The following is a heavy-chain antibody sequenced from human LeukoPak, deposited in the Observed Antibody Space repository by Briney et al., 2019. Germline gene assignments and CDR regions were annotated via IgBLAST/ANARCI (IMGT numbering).Heavy chain of an antibody. V-gene: IGHV3-43*02. CDR1: GFTFDDYA. D-gene: IGHD3-10*01. CDR3: AKDLSSVFDALNI. CDR2: IRGDGATT. J-gene: IGHJ3*02. Sequence: SGGSLRLSCAASGFTFDDYAMHWVRQAPGKGLEGVSLIRGDGATTYYAASVKGRFTICRDNKKNVLYLQMNNLGTEDTALFYCAKDLSSVFDALNIWGQGTLVTVSS.